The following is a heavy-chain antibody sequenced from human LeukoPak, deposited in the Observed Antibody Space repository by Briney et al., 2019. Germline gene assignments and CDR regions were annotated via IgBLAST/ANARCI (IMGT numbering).Heavy chain of an antibody. J-gene: IGHJ4*02. V-gene: IGHV3-7*01. D-gene: IGHD3-10*01. CDR1: GFTFSSYW. CDR3: ASWNYYGSGTVNY. Sequence: PGGSLRLSCAASGFTFSSYWMSWVRQAPGKGLEWLANIKQDGSEKYYVDSVKGRFTISRDNAKNSLYLQTNSLRAEDTAVYYCASWNYYGSGTVNYWGQGTLVTVSS. CDR2: IKQDGSEK.